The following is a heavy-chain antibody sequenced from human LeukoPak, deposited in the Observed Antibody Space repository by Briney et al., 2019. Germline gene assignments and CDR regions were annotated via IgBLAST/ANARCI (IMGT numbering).Heavy chain of an antibody. D-gene: IGHD5-18*01. J-gene: IGHJ3*02. Sequence: SGGSLRLSCAASGFTFSSYAMSWVRRAPGKGLEWVSAISGSGGSTYYADSVKGRFTISRDNSKNTLYLQMNSLRAEDTAVYYCAKVNRYSYGFVGGDAFDIWGQGTMVTVSS. CDR1: GFTFSSYA. CDR2: ISGSGGST. CDR3: AKVNRYSYGFVGGDAFDI. V-gene: IGHV3-23*01.